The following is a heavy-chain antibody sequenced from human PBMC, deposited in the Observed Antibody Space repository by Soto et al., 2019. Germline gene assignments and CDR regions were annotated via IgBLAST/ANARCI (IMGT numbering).Heavy chain of an antibody. CDR1: GFTFSSYA. J-gene: IGHJ5*02. CDR2: ISYDGSNK. Sequence: GGSLRLSCAASGFTFSSYAMHWVRQAPGKGLEWVAVISYDGSNKYYADSVKGRFTISRDNSKNTLYLQMNSLRAEDTAVYYCARTKIHKDILTWFDTWGQGTLVTVSS. D-gene: IGHD3-9*01. V-gene: IGHV3-30-3*01. CDR3: ARTKIHKDILTWFDT.